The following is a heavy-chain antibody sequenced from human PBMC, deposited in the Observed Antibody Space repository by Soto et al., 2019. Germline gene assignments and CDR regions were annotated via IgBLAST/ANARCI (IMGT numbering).Heavy chain of an antibody. Sequence: PSETLSLTCTVSGGSISSGDYYWSWIRQPPGKGLEWIGCIYYSGSTYYNPSLKSRVTISVDTSKNQFSLKLSSVTAADTAVYYCARRGIGSGYLDALDIWGQGTMVTVSS. J-gene: IGHJ3*02. CDR2: IYYSGST. CDR1: GGSISSGDYY. V-gene: IGHV4-30-4*01. D-gene: IGHD3-22*01. CDR3: ARRGIGSGYLDALDI.